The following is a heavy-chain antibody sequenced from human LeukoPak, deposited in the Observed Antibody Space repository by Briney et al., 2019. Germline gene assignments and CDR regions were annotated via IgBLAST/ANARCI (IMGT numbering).Heavy chain of an antibody. CDR1: GFTIISNY. CDR3: AKADYYDSSGYDY. J-gene: IGHJ4*02. D-gene: IGHD3-22*01. V-gene: IGHV3-66*01. Sequence: GGSLRLSCAASGFTIISNYMSWVRQTPGKGLEWVSVIYSGGSTDYADSVKGRFTISRDTSKNKLYFQMNSLRAEDTAVYYCAKADYYDSSGYDYWGQGTLVTVSS. CDR2: IYSGGST.